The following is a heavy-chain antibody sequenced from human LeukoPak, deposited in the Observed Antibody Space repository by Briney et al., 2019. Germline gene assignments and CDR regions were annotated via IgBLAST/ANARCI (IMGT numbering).Heavy chain of an antibody. CDR2: ISSSSSTI. D-gene: IGHD3-10*01. CDR3: ARAKDWYGSGKRWFDP. Sequence: GGSLRLSCAASGFTFSSYSMNWVRQAPGKGLEWVSYISSSSSTIYYADSVKGRFTISRGNAKNSLYLQMNSLRAEDTAVYYCARAKDWYGSGKRWFDPWGQGTLVTVSS. J-gene: IGHJ5*02. V-gene: IGHV3-48*04. CDR1: GFTFSSYS.